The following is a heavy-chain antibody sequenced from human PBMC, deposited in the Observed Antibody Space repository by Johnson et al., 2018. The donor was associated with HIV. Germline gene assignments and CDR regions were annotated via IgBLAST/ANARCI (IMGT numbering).Heavy chain of an antibody. Sequence: VQLVESGGGVVQPGRSLRLSCAASGFTFSNYDMHWVRQATGKRLEWVSGIGTTGDTFFLDSVKGRFTISRDYSKNTLYLQMNSLRAEDTAVYYCARDWGGYDAFDVWGQGTMVTVSS. D-gene: IGHD1-26*01. CDR2: IGTTGDT. CDR3: ARDWGGYDAFDV. V-gene: IGHV3-13*01. J-gene: IGHJ3*01. CDR1: GFTFSNYD.